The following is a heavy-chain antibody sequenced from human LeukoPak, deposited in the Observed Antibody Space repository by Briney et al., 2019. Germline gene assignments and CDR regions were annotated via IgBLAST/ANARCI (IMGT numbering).Heavy chain of an antibody. CDR1: GGTFSSYA. D-gene: IGHD6-19*01. Sequence: SVKVSCKASGGTFSSYAISWVRQAPGQGLEWMGGIIPIFGTANYAQKFQGRVTITTDESTSTAYMELSSLRSEDTAVYYCAREGAAVAGYFDYWGQGTLVTVSS. CDR3: AREGAAVAGYFDY. V-gene: IGHV1-69*05. J-gene: IGHJ4*02. CDR2: IIPIFGTA.